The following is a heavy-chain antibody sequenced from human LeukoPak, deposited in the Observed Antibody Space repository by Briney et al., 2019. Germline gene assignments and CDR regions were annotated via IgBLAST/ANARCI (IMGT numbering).Heavy chain of an antibody. V-gene: IGHV3-33*06. CDR1: GFSFSTYS. J-gene: IGHJ4*02. Sequence: PGKSLRLSCAASGFSFSTYSIHWVGQAPGKGLEGVAVMWYDGMKDYYADSVKGRFTISRDTSKNTLYLQMNNLRAEDTAVYYCAKDRETYEYTFDYWGQGTLVTVSS. CDR2: MWYDGMKD. CDR3: AKDRETYEYTFDY. D-gene: IGHD6-6*01.